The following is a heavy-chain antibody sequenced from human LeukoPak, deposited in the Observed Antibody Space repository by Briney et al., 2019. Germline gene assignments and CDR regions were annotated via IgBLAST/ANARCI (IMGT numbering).Heavy chain of an antibody. V-gene: IGHV1-18*01. Sequence: ASVKVSCTASGYTFTSYGISWVRQAPGQGLEWVGWISAYNGNTNYAQKLQGRVTMTTDTSTSTAYMELRSLRSDDTAVYYCARGSWSYYDSSGYAYWGQGTLVTVSS. CDR1: GYTFTSYG. CDR2: ISAYNGNT. D-gene: IGHD3-22*01. CDR3: ARGSWSYYDSSGYAY. J-gene: IGHJ4*02.